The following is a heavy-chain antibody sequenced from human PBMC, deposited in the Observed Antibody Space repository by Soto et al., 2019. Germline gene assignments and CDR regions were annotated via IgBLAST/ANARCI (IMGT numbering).Heavy chain of an antibody. D-gene: IGHD3-3*01. Sequence: GGSLRLSCAASGFTFSSYAMHWVRQAPGKGLEWVAVISYDGSNKYYADSVKGRFTISRDNSKNTLYLQMNSLRAEDTAVYYCARASSYYDFWSGPLGYWGQGTLVTVSS. CDR3: ARASSYYDFWSGPLGY. V-gene: IGHV3-30-3*01. CDR2: ISYDGSNK. J-gene: IGHJ4*02. CDR1: GFTFSSYA.